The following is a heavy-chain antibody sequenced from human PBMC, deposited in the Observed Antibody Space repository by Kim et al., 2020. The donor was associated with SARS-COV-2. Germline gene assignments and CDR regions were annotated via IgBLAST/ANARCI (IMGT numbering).Heavy chain of an antibody. CDR2: INYSGST. CDR3: ARGSYIFDY. D-gene: IGHD1-26*01. Sequence: SETLSLTCTVSGVSISSSYWSWIRQPAGKGLEWIGYINYSGSTKYKPSLTSRVTTSVDTSKNQFSLKLRSVTAADTAVYYCARGSYIFDYWGQGALVTV. J-gene: IGHJ4*02. CDR1: GVSISSSY. V-gene: IGHV4-59*01.